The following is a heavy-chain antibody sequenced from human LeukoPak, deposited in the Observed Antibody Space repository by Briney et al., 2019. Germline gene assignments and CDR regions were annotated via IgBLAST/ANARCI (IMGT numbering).Heavy chain of an antibody. CDR1: GFTFSSYG. J-gene: IGHJ6*02. CDR3: AKDKRWRPSPRDYYGMDV. D-gene: IGHD2-21*02. V-gene: IGHV3-30*02. CDR2: IRYDGSNI. Sequence: TGGSLRLSCAASGFTFSSYGMHWVRQAPGKGLEWVAFIRYDGSNIYYADSVKGRFTISRDNSKNTLYLQMNSLRAEDTAVYYCAKDKRWRPSPRDYYGMDVWGQGTTVTVSS.